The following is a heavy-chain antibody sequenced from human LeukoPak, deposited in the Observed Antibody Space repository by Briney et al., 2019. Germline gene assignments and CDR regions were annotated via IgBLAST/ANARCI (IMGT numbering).Heavy chain of an antibody. CDR2: INHSGST. D-gene: IGHD3-16*01. Sequence: SETLSLTCAVYVGSFSGYYWSWIRQPPGKGLEWIGEINHSGSTYYNPSLKSRVTISVDRSKNQFSLKLSSVTAADTAVYYCARDSGGEFDYWGQGTLVTVSS. J-gene: IGHJ4*02. CDR1: VGSFSGYY. CDR3: ARDSGGEFDY. V-gene: IGHV4-34*01.